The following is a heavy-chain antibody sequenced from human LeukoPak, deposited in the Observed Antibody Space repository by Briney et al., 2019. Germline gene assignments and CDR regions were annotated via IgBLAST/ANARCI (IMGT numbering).Heavy chain of an antibody. CDR3: ARVLTKSTYYDFWSGYYTDYYYYYMDV. D-gene: IGHD3-3*01. J-gene: IGHJ6*03. Sequence: GSLRLSCAASGFTFDDYGMSWVRQAPGKGLEWVSGINWDGGSTGYADSVKGRFTISRDNAKNSLYLQMNSLRAEDTALYYCARVLTKSTYYDFWSGYYTDYYYYYMDVWGKGTTVTVSS. V-gene: IGHV3-20*04. CDR1: GFTFDDYG. CDR2: INWDGGST.